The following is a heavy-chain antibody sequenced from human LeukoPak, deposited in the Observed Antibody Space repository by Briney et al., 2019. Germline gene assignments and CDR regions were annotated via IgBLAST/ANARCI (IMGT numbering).Heavy chain of an antibody. CDR1: GGSISSSSYY. CDR3: ARVSFLTGYSLDYYYYGMDV. Sequence: SETLSLTCTVSGGSISSSSYYWSWIRQPPGKGLEWIGYIYYSGSTNYNPSLKSRVTISVDTPKNQFSLKLSSVTAADTAVYYCARVSFLTGYSLDYYYYGMDVWGQGTTVTVSS. V-gene: IGHV4-61*01. D-gene: IGHD3-9*01. CDR2: IYYSGST. J-gene: IGHJ6*02.